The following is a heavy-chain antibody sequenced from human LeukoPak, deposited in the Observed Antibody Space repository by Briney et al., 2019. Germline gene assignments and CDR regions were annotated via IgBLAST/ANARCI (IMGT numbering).Heavy chain of an antibody. CDR1: GGSFSGYY. Sequence: SETLSLTCAVYGGSFSGYYWSWIRQPPGKGLEWIGEINHNGSTNYNPSLKSRVTISVDTSKNQFSLKLSSVTAADTAVYHCARGSIHCSSTSCYNTYFDYWGQGTLVTVSS. CDR2: INHNGST. J-gene: IGHJ4*02. D-gene: IGHD2-2*02. CDR3: ARGSIHCSSTSCYNTYFDY. V-gene: IGHV4-34*01.